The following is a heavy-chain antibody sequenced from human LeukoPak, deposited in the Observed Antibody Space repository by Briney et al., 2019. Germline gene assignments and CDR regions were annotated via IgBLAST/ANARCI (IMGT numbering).Heavy chain of an antibody. J-gene: IGHJ4*02. CDR2: ISGSGGST. V-gene: IGHV3-23*01. CDR1: GFTFSSYA. Sequence: GGSLRLSCAASGFTFSSYAMSWVRQAPGKGLEWVSAISGSGGSTYYADSVKGRFTISRDNSKNTLYLQMNSLRAEDTAVYYCALAGPGIAAAGTLRGFDYWGQGTLVTVSS. CDR3: ALAGPGIAAAGTLRGFDY. D-gene: IGHD6-13*01.